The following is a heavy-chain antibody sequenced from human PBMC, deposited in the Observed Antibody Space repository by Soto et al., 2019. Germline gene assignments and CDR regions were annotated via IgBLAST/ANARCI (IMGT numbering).Heavy chain of an antibody. CDR1: GFTFSSYG. CDR2: IWYDGSNK. CDR3: GCSGYPGPRAGWFDP. V-gene: IGHV3-33*01. J-gene: IGHJ5*02. D-gene: IGHD5-12*01. Sequence: PGGSLRLSCAASGFTFSSYGMHWVRQAPGKGLEWVAVIWYDGSNKYYADSVKGRFTISRDNSKNTLYLQMNSLRAEDTAVYYCGCSGYPGPRAGWFDPWGQGTLVTVSS.